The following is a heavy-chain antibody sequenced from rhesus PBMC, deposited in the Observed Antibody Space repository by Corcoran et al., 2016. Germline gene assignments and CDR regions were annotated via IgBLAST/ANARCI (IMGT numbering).Heavy chain of an antibody. Sequence: QVQLQESGPGLVKPSETLSLTCAVSGGSISSSTWWSGIRQPPGKGLEWIGDISGRSGSTYYNPSLKSRVTISTDTSKNQFSLKLSSVTAADTAVYYCASPPINYYDSGYYWYFDIWGPGTPITISS. CDR2: ISGRSGST. CDR1: GGSISSSTW. CDR3: ASPPINYYDSGYYWYFDI. J-gene: IGHJ2*01. D-gene: IGHD3-28*01. V-gene: IGHV4-65*01.